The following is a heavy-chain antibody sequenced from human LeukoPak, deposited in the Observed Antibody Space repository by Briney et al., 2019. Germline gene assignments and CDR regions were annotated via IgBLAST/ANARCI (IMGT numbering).Heavy chain of an antibody. Sequence: ASVKVSCKASGYTFTSYDINWVRQATGQGLEWMGWISAYNGNTNYAQKLQGRVTMTTDTSTSTAYMELRSLRSDDTAVYYCARDYYDRGYYYYYMDVWGKGTTVTISS. D-gene: IGHD3-10*02. CDR2: ISAYNGNT. J-gene: IGHJ6*03. CDR3: ARDYYDRGYYYYYMDV. V-gene: IGHV1-18*01. CDR1: GYTFTSYD.